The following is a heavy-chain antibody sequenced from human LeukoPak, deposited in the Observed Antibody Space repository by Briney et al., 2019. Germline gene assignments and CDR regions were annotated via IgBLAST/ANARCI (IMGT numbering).Heavy chain of an antibody. CDR2: ISGSGGST. CDR3: AKDPFIMGYYDYVWGSYRYSGYFDY. Sequence: PGGSLRLSCAASGFTFSSYAMSWVRQAPGKGLEWVSAISGSGGSTYYADSVKGRFTISRDNSKNTLYLQMNSLRAEGTAVYYCAKDPFIMGYYDYVWGSYRYSGYFDYWGQGTLVTVSS. CDR1: GFTFSSYA. D-gene: IGHD3-16*02. V-gene: IGHV3-23*01. J-gene: IGHJ4*02.